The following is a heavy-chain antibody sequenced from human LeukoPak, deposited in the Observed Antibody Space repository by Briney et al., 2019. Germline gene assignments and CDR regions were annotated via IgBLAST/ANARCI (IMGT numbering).Heavy chain of an antibody. Sequence: GGSLRLSCTASGFTFSNFAMSWVRQDPGMGLQWVSSISGSGDSTFYADSVKGRFTISRDNSKNTLYLQMNNLRVDDTATYYCAKDFGIAVADTFQFWGQGTLVTVS. J-gene: IGHJ1*01. D-gene: IGHD6-19*01. CDR2: ISGSGDST. CDR3: AKDFGIAVADTFQF. V-gene: IGHV3-23*01. CDR1: GFTFSNFA.